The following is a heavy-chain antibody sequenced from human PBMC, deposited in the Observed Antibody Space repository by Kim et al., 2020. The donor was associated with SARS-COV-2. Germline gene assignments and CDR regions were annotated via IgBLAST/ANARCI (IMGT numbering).Heavy chain of an antibody. CDR3: AKSFDVEMATVYFDY. D-gene: IGHD4-4*01. V-gene: IGHV3-30*18. Sequence: GGSLRLSCAASGFTFSSYGMHWVRQAPGKGLEWVAVISYDRSNKFYADSVKGRFTISRDNSKNTLYLQMNSLRAEDTAVYYCAKSFDVEMATVYFDYWGQGTLVTVSS. CDR2: ISYDRSNK. J-gene: IGHJ4*02. CDR1: GFTFSSYG.